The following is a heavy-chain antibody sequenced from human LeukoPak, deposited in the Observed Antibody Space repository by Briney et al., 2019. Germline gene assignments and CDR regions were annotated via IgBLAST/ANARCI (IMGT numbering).Heavy chain of an antibody. Sequence: GGSLRLSCAASGFTFDDYAMHWVRQAPGKGLEWVSGISWNSGSIGYADSVKGRFTISRDNAKNSLYLQMNSLRAEDPALYYCAKDYCSSTSCYLFDYWGQGTLVTVSS. CDR1: GFTFDDYA. J-gene: IGHJ4*02. V-gene: IGHV3-9*01. CDR2: ISWNSGSI. CDR3: AKDYCSSTSCYLFDY. D-gene: IGHD2-2*01.